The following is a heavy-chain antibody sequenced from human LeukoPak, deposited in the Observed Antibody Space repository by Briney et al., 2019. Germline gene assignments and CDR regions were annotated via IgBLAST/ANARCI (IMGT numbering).Heavy chain of an antibody. V-gene: IGHV3-33*01. CDR3: ASLGCSSTSCYNY. CDR1: GFSFSSNG. D-gene: IGHD2-2*02. J-gene: IGHJ4*02. Sequence: PGRSLRLSCAASGFSFSSNGMQWVRQAPGKGLEWVAVIWHDGSNKRYADFPKGRFSISRDNSKNTLYLQMNSLRAEDTAVYYCASLGCSSTSCYNYWGQGTLVTVSS. CDR2: IWHDGSNK.